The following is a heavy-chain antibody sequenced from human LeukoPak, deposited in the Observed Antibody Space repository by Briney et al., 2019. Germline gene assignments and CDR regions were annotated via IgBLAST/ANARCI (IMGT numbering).Heavy chain of an antibody. J-gene: IGHJ3*02. CDR3: ARVGYYYDSSGYYLDAFDI. Sequence: SETLSLTCTVSGGSISSYYWSWIRQPPGKGLEWIGYIYYSGSTNYNPSLKSRVTISVDTSKNQFSLKLSSVTATDTAVYYCARVGYYYDSSGYYLDAFDIWGQGTMVTVSS. D-gene: IGHD3-22*01. CDR2: IYYSGST. V-gene: IGHV4-59*01. CDR1: GGSISSYY.